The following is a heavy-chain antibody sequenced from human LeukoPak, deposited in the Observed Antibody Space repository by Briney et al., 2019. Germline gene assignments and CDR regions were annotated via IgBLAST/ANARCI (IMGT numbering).Heavy chain of an antibody. V-gene: IGHV3-53*01. CDR1: GIAVAANY. D-gene: IGHD2-2*01. CDR2: LYTGGTT. CDR3: ARLRTQVGSTSQEGWFDP. Sequence: QTGGSLRLSCAASGIAVAANYMAWVRQAPGKGLQFVSVLYTGGTTDYEDSVKGRFTISRDSSKNTVYLQMNTLRPEDTAVYFCARLRTQVGSTSQEGWFDPWGQGTLVTVSS. J-gene: IGHJ5*02.